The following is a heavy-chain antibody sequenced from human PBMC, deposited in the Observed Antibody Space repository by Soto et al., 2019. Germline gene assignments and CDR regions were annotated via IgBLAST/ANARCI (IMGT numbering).Heavy chain of an antibody. CDR3: GKGCLGGGYCYFLAN. V-gene: IGHV3-30*18. CDR2: ISNDGTKE. Sequence: QVQLVESGGDVVQPGKCLRLSCAASGFTCNNYGMHWVRQAPGKGLEWVAIISNDGTKENYADSVEGRFTISRDNSKNTLHLQMNSLAPEDTAVYFCGKGCLGGGYCYFLANWGQGTLVTVSS. J-gene: IGHJ4*02. CDR1: GFTCNNYG. D-gene: IGHD2-21*02.